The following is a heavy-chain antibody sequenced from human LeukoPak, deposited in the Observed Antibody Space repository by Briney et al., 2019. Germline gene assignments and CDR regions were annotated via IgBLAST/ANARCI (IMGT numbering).Heavy chain of an antibody. CDR1: GASFSDRY. CDR3: AASSQLGSYNWFDP. CDR2: IDQSRST. V-gene: IGHV4-34*01. Sequence: ADPLSLTCAVYGASFSDRYWTGIRQPPGKGLEWIGEIDQSRSTKCNPSLKGRVTISIYTSKHQFPLDLTSVTAADTAIYYCAASSQLGSYNWFDPWGQGTPVTVSS. D-gene: IGHD1-1*01. J-gene: IGHJ5*02.